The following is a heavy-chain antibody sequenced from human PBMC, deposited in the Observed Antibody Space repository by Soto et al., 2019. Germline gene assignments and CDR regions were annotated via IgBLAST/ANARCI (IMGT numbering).Heavy chain of an antibody. CDR3: AKDGNWLDVYFDV. CDR2: SSASGRSR. V-gene: IGHV3-23*01. J-gene: IGHJ4*02. D-gene: IGHD6-19*01. Sequence: GGSLRLSCVASGIEFSNYAMSWVRQAPGKGLGWVSISSASGRSRYHADSVKGRFTISRDNSKSTLYLHMTNLRAEDTAVYYCAKDGNWLDVYFDVWGQGTPVTVSS. CDR1: GIEFSNYA.